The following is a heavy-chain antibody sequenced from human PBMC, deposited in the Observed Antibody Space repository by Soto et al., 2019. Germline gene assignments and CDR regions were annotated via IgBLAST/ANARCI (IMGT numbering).Heavy chain of an antibody. J-gene: IGHJ4*02. V-gene: IGHV4-59*12. CDR3: ARGTEQLVPFDY. D-gene: IGHD6-6*01. CDR2: IYYSGST. CDR1: GGSISSYY. Sequence: SETLSLTCTVSGGSISSYYWSWIRQPPGKGLEWIGDIYYSGSTNYNPSLKSRVTISVDTSKNQFSLKLSSVTAADTAVYYCARGTEQLVPFDYWGQGTLVTVSS.